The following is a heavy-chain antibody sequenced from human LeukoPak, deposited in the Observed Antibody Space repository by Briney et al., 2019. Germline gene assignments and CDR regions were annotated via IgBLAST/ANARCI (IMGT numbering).Heavy chain of an antibody. CDR1: GGSISSYY. V-gene: IGHV4-4*09. CDR3: ARTTIVTRSAWFDP. CDR2: IYGSGST. D-gene: IGHD4-11*01. J-gene: IGHJ5*02. Sequence: SETLSLTCTVSGGSISSYYWSWIRQPAGKGLEWIGYIYGSGSTNYNPPLKSRVTISGDTSKNQVSLKLSFVTAADTALYFCARTTIVTRSAWFDPWGQGTLVTVSS.